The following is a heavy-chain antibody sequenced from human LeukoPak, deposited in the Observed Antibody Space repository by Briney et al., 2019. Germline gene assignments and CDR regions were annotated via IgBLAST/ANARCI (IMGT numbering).Heavy chain of an antibody. CDR1: GGSISSENYY. J-gene: IGHJ3*02. V-gene: IGHV4-30-2*01. D-gene: IGHD2-2*01. Sequence: SETLSLTCTVSGGSISSENYYWTWIRQPPGKGLEWIGYISHTGGTYYNSSLLSRVTISVDTSKNQFSLKLSSVTAADTAVYYCARKRRSRAHAFDIWGQGTMVTVSS. CDR2: ISHTGGT. CDR3: ARKRRSRAHAFDI.